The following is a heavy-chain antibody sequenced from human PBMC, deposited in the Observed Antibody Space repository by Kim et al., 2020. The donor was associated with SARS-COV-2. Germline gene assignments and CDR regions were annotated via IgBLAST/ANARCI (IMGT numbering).Heavy chain of an antibody. CDR1: GYIFTDYY. V-gene: IGHV1-2*06. CDR2: INPNSGDT. CDR3: ARAGYYASGTNWFDP. Sequence: ASVKVSCKASGYIFTDYYMHWMRQAPGQGLEWMGLINPNSGDTNYAQKFQGRVTMTRDTSISTAYLELSSLRSDDTAVYYCARAGYYASGTNWFDPWGQGTLVTVSS. D-gene: IGHD3-10*01. J-gene: IGHJ5*02.